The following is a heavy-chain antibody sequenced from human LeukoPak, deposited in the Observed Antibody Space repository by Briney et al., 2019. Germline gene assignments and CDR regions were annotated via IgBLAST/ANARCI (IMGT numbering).Heavy chain of an antibody. Sequence: PGGSLRLSCAASGFTFDDYAMHWVRQAPGKGLEWVSGISWNSGSIGYADSVKGRFTISRDNAKNSLYLQMNSLRAEDMALYYCAKGTYDSSGYLPEFDYWGQGTLVTVSS. CDR1: GFTFDDYA. D-gene: IGHD3-22*01. CDR3: AKGTYDSSGYLPEFDY. V-gene: IGHV3-9*03. CDR2: ISWNSGSI. J-gene: IGHJ4*02.